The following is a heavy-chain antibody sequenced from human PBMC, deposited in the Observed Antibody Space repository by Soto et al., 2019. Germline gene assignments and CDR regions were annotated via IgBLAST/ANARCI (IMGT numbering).Heavy chain of an antibody. Sequence: QVQLQESGPGLVKPSRTLSLTCSVSGDSISRIDYYWTWIRQHPEKGLEWIGNIYFRGNTYYSPSLESRLTISVDTSKNQFSLKLTSVTAADTAVYYCAREGGSYDSGGYLIRGAFDIWGQGTMVTVSS. CDR3: AREGGSYDSGGYLIRGAFDI. CDR2: IYFRGNT. J-gene: IGHJ3*02. CDR1: GDSISRIDYY. D-gene: IGHD3-22*01. V-gene: IGHV4-31*03.